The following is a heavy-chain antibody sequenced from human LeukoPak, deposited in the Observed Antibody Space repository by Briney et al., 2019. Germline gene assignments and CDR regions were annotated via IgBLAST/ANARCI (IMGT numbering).Heavy chain of an antibody. J-gene: IGHJ3*02. CDR2: ISSTGGTI. CDR1: EFTFRNYL. Sequence: GGSLRLSCAASEFTFRNYLMNWVRQAPGKGLEWVSFISSTGGTIYYADSEKGRFTVSRDNGKNSLLLQMNSLRAEDTALYYCARGYSRAAFDIWGQGTVVAVSS. D-gene: IGHD2-15*01. CDR3: ARGYSRAAFDI. V-gene: IGHV3-48*01.